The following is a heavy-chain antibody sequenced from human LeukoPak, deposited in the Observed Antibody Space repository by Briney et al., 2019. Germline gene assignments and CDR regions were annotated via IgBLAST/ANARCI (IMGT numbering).Heavy chain of an antibody. V-gene: IGHV1-2*02. J-gene: IGHJ4*02. D-gene: IGHD7-27*01. CDR2: ISPNSGGT. CDR1: GHTFTAYY. CDR3: ARDSTGGYPDY. Sequence: ASVKVSCKASGHTFTAYYMHWVRQAPGQGLEYMGWISPNSGGTNYAQMFQGRVTMTSDTSINTAFMELRSLRSDDTAVFYCARDSTGGYPDYWGQGTLVTVSA.